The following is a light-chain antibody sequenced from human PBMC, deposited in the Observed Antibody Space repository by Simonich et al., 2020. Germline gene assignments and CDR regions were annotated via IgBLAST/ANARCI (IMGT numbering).Light chain of an antibody. CDR2: DVR. Sequence: QSALTQPRSVSGSPGQSVTISCTGTSSDVGGYNYVSWYQQHPGKAPKLMIYDVRKRPSGVPDRFSGSKSGNTASLTISGLQAEDEADYYCCSYAGGYTWVFGGGTKLTVL. J-gene: IGLJ3*02. CDR1: SSDVGGYNY. CDR3: CSYAGGYTWV. V-gene: IGLV2-11*01.